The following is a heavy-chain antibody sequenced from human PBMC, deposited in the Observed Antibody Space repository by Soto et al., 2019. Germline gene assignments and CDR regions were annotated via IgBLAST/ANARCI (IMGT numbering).Heavy chain of an antibody. V-gene: IGHV3-23*01. CDR3: EDGIRDTVPVSAFLLNRSSDL. Sequence: KGLEWVSVISGSGGSTYFADSVKGRFTISRDNSKNTLYLQMSSLRAEDTFFFQAEDGIRDTVPVSAFLLNRSSDL. J-gene: IGHJ2*01. CDR2: ISGSGGST. D-gene: IGHD2-15*01.